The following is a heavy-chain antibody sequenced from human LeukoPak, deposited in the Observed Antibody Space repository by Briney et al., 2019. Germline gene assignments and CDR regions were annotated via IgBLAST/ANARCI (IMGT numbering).Heavy chain of an antibody. V-gene: IGHV3-33*01. CDR3: ARALGYGYVLVPDFDY. CDR2: IWSDGSVM. CDR1: GFSFNTYV. Sequence: PGGSLRLSCAASGFSFNTYVMHWVRQAPGKGLEWVALIWSDGSVMLYADSVKGRFTISRDNSKSTLFLQMNSLRAEDTAVYYCARALGYGYVLVPDFDYWGQGTLVTVSS. J-gene: IGHJ4*02. D-gene: IGHD5-18*01.